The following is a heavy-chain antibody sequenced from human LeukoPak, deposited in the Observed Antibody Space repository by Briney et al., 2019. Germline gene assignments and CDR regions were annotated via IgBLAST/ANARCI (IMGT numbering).Heavy chain of an antibody. Sequence: PSETLSLTCTVSGGSISSYYWSWIRQPAGKGLEWIGRIYTSGSTNYNPSLKSRVTMSVDTSKNQFFLKLSSVTAADTAVYYCARSNKYSSSSPFDYWGQGTLVTVSS. D-gene: IGHD6-6*01. CDR1: GGSISSYY. V-gene: IGHV4-4*07. J-gene: IGHJ4*02. CDR3: ARSNKYSSSSPFDY. CDR2: IYTSGST.